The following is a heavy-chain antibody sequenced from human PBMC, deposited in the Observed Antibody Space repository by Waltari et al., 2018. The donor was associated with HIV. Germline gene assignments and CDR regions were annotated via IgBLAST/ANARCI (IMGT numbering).Heavy chain of an antibody. V-gene: IGHV3-30*02. CDR3: ARDPSPPILYDILTGYYFDY. J-gene: IGHJ4*02. CDR2: VRYDGSNK. Sequence: QVQLVESGGGVVRPGGSLSPSCGASGFTSTTYAMHWVRQAPGKGLEWVAFVRYDGSNKYYADSVKGRFTISRDNSKNTLYLQMNSLRADDTAVYYCARDPSPPILYDILTGYYFDYWGQGTLVTVSS. D-gene: IGHD3-9*01. CDR1: GFTSTTYA.